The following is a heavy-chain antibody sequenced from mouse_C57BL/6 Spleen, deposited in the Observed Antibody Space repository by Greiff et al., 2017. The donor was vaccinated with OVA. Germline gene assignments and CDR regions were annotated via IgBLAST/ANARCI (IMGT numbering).Heavy chain of an antibody. V-gene: IGHV1-64*01. CDR3: ARGDYSNHDAMDY. CDR1: GYTFTSYW. Sequence: QVQLQQPGAELVKPGASLKLSCKASGYTFTSYWMHWVKQRPGQGLEWIGMIHPNSGSTNYTEKFKSKATLTVDKSSSTAYMQLSSLTSEDSAVYYGARGDYSNHDAMDYWGQGTSVTVSS. D-gene: IGHD2-5*01. J-gene: IGHJ4*01. CDR2: IHPNSGST.